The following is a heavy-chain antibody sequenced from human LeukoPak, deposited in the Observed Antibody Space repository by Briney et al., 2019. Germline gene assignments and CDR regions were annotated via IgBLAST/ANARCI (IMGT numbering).Heavy chain of an antibody. Sequence: SETLSLTCTVSGGSISSSSYYWGWIRQPPGKGLEWIGSIYYSGSTYYNPSLKSRVTISVDTSKNQFSLKLSSVTAADTAVYYCAIQLPGITIFGVERDYWGQGTLVTVSS. CDR3: AIQLPGITIFGVERDY. CDR1: GGSISSSSYY. D-gene: IGHD3-3*01. CDR2: IYYSGST. V-gene: IGHV4-39*01. J-gene: IGHJ4*02.